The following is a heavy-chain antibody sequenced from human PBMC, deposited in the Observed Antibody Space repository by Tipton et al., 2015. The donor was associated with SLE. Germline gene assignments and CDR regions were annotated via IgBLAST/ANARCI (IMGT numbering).Heavy chain of an antibody. CDR1: DYSITSGYY. D-gene: IGHD2-15*01. CDR3: ARAEGSWDAFDI. CDR2: IYHSGST. J-gene: IGHJ3*02. Sequence: TLSLTCTVSDYSITSGYYWGWIRQPPGKGLEWIGTIYHSGSTYYNPSLKSRVAISVDTSKNQFSLKLSSVTAADTAVYYCARAEGSWDAFDIWGQGTMVTVSS. V-gene: IGHV4-38-2*02.